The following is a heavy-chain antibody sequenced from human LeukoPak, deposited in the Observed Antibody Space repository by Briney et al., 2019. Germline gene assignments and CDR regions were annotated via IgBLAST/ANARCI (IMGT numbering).Heavy chain of an antibody. CDR2: IYYSGTT. CDR1: GASLRNTSYY. CDR3: ARIYYYPSSGFPFDAFDI. Sequence: SETLSLTCTVSGASLRNTSYYWGWIRQPPGQGLEWIGSIYYSGTTDYNPSFKSRVIIALDTSQNLSQSQFSLNLSSVTAADTAVYYCARIYYYPSSGFPFDAFDIWGQGTRVTVSS. J-gene: IGHJ3*02. V-gene: IGHV4-39*01. D-gene: IGHD3-22*01.